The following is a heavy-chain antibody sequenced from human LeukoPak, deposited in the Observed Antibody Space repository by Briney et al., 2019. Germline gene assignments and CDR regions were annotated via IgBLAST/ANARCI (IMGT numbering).Heavy chain of an antibody. CDR2: ISYDGSNK. CDR1: GFTLSSYA. CDR3: ARSRYSSGWYGFDY. V-gene: IGHV3-30*01. D-gene: IGHD6-19*01. Sequence: GGSLRLSCAASGFTLSSYAMHWVRQAPGKGLEWVAVISYDGSNKYYADSVKGRFTISRDNSKNTLYLQMNSLRAEDTAVYYCARSRYSSGWYGFDYWGRGTLVTVSS. J-gene: IGHJ4*02.